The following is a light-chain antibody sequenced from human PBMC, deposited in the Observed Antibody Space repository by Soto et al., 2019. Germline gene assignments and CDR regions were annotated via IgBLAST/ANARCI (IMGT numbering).Light chain of an antibody. CDR3: CSYAGTTTFHVV. CDR2: DVN. J-gene: IGLJ2*01. V-gene: IGLV2-8*01. Sequence: QSALTQPPSASGSPGQSVTISCTGTSSDVGAYIFVSWYQQHPGKAPKLMVYDVNRRPPGVPDRFFGSKSGNTASLTVSGLQAEDEADYYCCSYAGTTTFHVVFGGGTKLTVL. CDR1: SSDVGAYIF.